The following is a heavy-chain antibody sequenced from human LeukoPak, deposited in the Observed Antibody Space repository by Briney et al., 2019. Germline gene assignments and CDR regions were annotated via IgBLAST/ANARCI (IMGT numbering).Heavy chain of an antibody. CDR1: GFTFSSYG. CDR2: ISFDGSNK. V-gene: IGHV3-30*18. CDR3: AKTAGEQWLAMSLDS. Sequence: PGGSLRLSCAASGFTFSSYGMHWVRQAPGKGLEWVAVISFDGSNKYYADSVKGRFTISRDNSKNTVHLQMNSLRAEDTAVYYCAKTAGEQWLAMSLDSWGQGTLVTVSS. J-gene: IGHJ4*02. D-gene: IGHD6-19*01.